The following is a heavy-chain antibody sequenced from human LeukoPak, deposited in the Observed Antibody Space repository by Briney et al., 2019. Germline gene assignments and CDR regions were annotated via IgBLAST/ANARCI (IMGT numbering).Heavy chain of an antibody. CDR3: ARDGGFYYTASPNSWFDP. D-gene: IGHD2-15*01. J-gene: IGHJ5*02. V-gene: IGHV1-69*05. CDR1: GTTFSNDA. CDR2: IIPIFGTT. Sequence: SVKVSCKASGTTFSNDAISWLRQAPGQGLEWMGGIIPIFGTTNYAQKFQGRVTITTDESTSTAYMELSSLRSEDTAVYYCARDGGFYYTASPNSWFDPWGQGILVTVSS.